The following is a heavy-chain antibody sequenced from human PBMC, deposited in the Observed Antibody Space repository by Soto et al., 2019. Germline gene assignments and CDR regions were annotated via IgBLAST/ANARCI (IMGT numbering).Heavy chain of an antibody. J-gene: IGHJ4*02. Sequence: QVQLVQSGAEVKKPGASVKVSCKASGYSFTSYAVHWVRQVPGQRLEWMGWINGGHGNTKYSQKFQGRVTITRDTFASTAYMELSSLRPEDTAVYFCARGGYDYFMVVDYWGQGTLVTVSS. CDR3: ARGGYDYFMVVDY. CDR1: GYSFTSYA. CDR2: INGGHGNT. V-gene: IGHV1-3*01. D-gene: IGHD5-12*01.